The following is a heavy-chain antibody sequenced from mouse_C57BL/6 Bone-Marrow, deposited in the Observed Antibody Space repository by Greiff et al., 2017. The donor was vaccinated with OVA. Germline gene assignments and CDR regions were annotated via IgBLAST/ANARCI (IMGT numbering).Heavy chain of an antibody. J-gene: IGHJ1*03. V-gene: IGHV1-53*01. D-gene: IGHD1-1*02. CDR2: INPSNGGT. CDR3: SRYGHNRHFDV. CDR1: GYTFTSYW. Sequence: QVQLQQPGTELVKPGASVKLSCKASGYTFTSYWMHWVKQRPGQGLEWIGNINPSNGGTNYNEKFKSKATLTVDKSSSTAYMQLSSLTSEDSAVDDCSRYGHNRHFDVWGTGTTVTVSS.